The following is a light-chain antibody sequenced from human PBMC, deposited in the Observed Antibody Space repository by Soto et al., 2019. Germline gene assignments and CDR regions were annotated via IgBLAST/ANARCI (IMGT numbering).Light chain of an antibody. CDR1: QSVSSY. V-gene: IGKV3-11*01. J-gene: IGKJ3*01. CDR3: QQYGSSPPGFT. Sequence: EIVLTQSPATLSLSPGERATLSCRASQSVSSYLAWYQQKPGQAPRLLIYDASNRATGIPARFSGSGSGTDFTLTISSLGPEDFAVYYCQQYGSSPPGFTFGPGTKVDIK. CDR2: DAS.